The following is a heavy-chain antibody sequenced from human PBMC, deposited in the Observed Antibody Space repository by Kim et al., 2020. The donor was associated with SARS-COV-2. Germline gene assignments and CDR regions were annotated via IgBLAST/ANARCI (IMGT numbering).Heavy chain of an antibody. J-gene: IGHJ4*02. D-gene: IGHD2-15*01. V-gene: IGHV1-3*01. CDR1: GYTFSNYA. CDR2: IIGGNGNT. CDR3: ARGGGPGLGF. Sequence: SVKVSCKASGYTFSNYAIHWVRQAPGQRLECMGWIIGGNGNTYYSPKFQGRVTFTRDTSATTAYMELSSLRSEDTAIYYCARGGGPGLGFWGQGTLVTVSS.